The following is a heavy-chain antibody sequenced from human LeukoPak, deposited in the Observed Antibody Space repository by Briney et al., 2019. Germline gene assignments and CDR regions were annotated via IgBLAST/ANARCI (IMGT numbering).Heavy chain of an antibody. CDR2: IYYRGTT. D-gene: IGHD1-26*01. J-gene: IGHJ4*02. CDR3: ARAGWAPDY. Sequence: SETLSLTCTVSGGSISSYYWSWLRQPPGKGLEWVGQIYYRGTTNYNPSLKSRVTISIDTSKNQFSLKLSSVTAADTAVYYCARAGWAPDYWGQGTLVTVSS. V-gene: IGHV4-59*08. CDR1: GGSISSYY.